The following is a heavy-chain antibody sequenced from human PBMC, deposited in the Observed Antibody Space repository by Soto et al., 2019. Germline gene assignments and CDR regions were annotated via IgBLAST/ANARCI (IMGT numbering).Heavy chain of an antibody. D-gene: IGHD1-20*01. CDR2: ISHSGTS. Sequence: QVQLQESGPGLVKPSGTLSLTCAVSGGSISSSHWWTWVRQSPGKGLESIGEISHSGTSNSNPSLKSRVTLSVDRSKNHFSLTLTSVTAADTAVYYCARVVLSITRGAFDAWGQGTPVIVSS. CDR1: GGSISSSHW. CDR3: ARVVLSITRGAFDA. J-gene: IGHJ3*01. V-gene: IGHV4-4*02.